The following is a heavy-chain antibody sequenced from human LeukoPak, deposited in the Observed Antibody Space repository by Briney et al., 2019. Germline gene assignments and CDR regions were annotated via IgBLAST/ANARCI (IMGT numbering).Heavy chain of an antibody. CDR3: AKASSSCYRCYDS. Sequence: GGSLRLSCAASGFTFSSYAMSWVRQAPGKGLEWVSVTYGGGDTYYADSVKGRFTVSRDTSKNTLYLQMNSLRAEDTAVYYCAKASSSCYRCYDSWGQGTLVTVSS. V-gene: IGHV3-23*03. D-gene: IGHD3-22*01. J-gene: IGHJ4*02. CDR1: GFTFSSYA. CDR2: TYGGGDT.